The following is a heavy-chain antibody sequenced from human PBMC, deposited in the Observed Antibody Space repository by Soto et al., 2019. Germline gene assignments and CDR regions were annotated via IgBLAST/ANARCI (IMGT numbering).Heavy chain of an antibody. D-gene: IGHD3-16*02. Sequence: ASVKVSCKASGYTFTSYGIGWVRQAPGQGLEWMGWISAYNGNTNYAQKLQGRVTMTTDTSTSTAYMELRSLRSDDTAVYYCARGPNYDYIWGSYRPRDAFDIWGQGTMVTVSS. CDR3: ARGPNYDYIWGSYRPRDAFDI. V-gene: IGHV1-18*01. CDR1: GYTFTSYG. J-gene: IGHJ3*02. CDR2: ISAYNGNT.